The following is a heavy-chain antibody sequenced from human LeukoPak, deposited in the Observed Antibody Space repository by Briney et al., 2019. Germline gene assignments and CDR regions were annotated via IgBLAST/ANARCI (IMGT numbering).Heavy chain of an antibody. D-gene: IGHD5-24*01. CDR1: GFTFDDYA. J-gene: IGHJ4*02. V-gene: IGHV3-9*01. CDR3: AKGPGMATVKRYLDY. CDR2: INSNSGSI. Sequence: PGRSLRLSCAASGFTFDDYAMHWVRQAPGKGLEWVSGINSNSGSIGYADSVKGRFTISRDNAKNSLYLQMNSLRAEDTALYYCAKGPGMATVKRYLDYWGQGTLVTVSS.